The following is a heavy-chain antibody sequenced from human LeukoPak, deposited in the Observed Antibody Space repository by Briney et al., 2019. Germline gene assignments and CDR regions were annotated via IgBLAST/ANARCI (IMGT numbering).Heavy chain of an antibody. D-gene: IGHD2-15*01. V-gene: IGHV3-23*01. CDR3: AKEALGYCSGGSCYTPRPFDY. CDR2: ISGSGGST. CDR1: GITFRSFA. Sequence: PGGSLRLSCAASGITFRSFALSWVRQAPGKGLEWVSAISGSGGSTYYADSVKGRFTISRDNSKNTLYLQMNSLRAEDTAVYYCAKEALGYCSGGSCYTPRPFDYWGQGTLVTVSS. J-gene: IGHJ4*02.